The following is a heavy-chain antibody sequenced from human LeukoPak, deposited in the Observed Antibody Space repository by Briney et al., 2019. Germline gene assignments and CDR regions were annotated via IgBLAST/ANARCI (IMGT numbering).Heavy chain of an antibody. D-gene: IGHD6-13*01. CDR2: IYYSGST. Sequence: SETLSLTCTVSGGSISSSSYYWGWIRQPPGKGLEWIGSIYYSGSTYYNPSLKSRVTISVDTSKNQFSLKLSSVTAADTAVYYCARIPRGIAAAGAFDIWGQGTMVTVSS. CDR3: ARIPRGIAAAGAFDI. V-gene: IGHV4-39*07. J-gene: IGHJ3*02. CDR1: GGSISSSSYY.